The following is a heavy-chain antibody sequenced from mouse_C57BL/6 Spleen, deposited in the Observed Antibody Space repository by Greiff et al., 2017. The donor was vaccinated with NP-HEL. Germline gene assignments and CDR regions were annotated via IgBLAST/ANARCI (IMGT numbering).Heavy chain of an antibody. J-gene: IGHJ4*01. D-gene: IGHD3-1*01. CDR2: IDPSDSYT. CDR1: GYTFTSYW. CDR3: ARERIPGD. V-gene: IGHV1-59*01. Sequence: QVQLQQPGAELVRPGTSVKLSCKASGYTFTSYWMHWVKQRPGQGLEWIGVIDPSDSYTNYNQKFKGQATLTVDTASSTAYMQLSSLTSEDSAVYYWARERIPGDWGKGTSVTVSS.